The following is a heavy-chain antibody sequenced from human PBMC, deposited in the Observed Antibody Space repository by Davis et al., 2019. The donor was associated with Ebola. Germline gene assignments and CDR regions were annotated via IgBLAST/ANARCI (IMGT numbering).Heavy chain of an antibody. Sequence: GESLKISCAASGFTFSSYSMNWVRQAPGKGLEWVSSISSSSSYIYYADSVKGRLTISRDNAKNSLYLQMNSLRAEDTAVYYCARGDFWSGYYSHYYYYGMDVWGQGTTVTVSS. CDR2: ISSSSSYI. V-gene: IGHV3-21*01. J-gene: IGHJ6*02. CDR3: ARGDFWSGYYSHYYYYGMDV. CDR1: GFTFSSYS. D-gene: IGHD3-3*01.